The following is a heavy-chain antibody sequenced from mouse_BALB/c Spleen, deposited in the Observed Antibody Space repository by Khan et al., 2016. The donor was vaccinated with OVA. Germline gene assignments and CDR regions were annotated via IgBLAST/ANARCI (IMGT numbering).Heavy chain of an antibody. J-gene: IGHJ3*01. Sequence: EVHLVESGGALVKPGGSLKLSCAASGFTFSTYAMSWVRQTPEKRLEWVATINSDGDYTYYPASVPGRFTISRYNAKHTLYLQISSLRSEDTAMYYCSRSPYGNFAYWGQGTLVTVSA. CDR3: SRSPYGNFAY. CDR2: INSDGDYT. V-gene: IGHV5-9-3*01. D-gene: IGHD2-1*01. CDR1: GFTFSTYA.